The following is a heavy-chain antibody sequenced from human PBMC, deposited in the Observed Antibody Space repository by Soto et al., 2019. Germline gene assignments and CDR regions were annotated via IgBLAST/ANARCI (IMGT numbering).Heavy chain of an antibody. CDR2: INQGGTER. CDR3: ARDGTIKQLGQSHQF. J-gene: IGHJ4*02. CDR1: GFPFTVFW. D-gene: IGHD1-1*01. V-gene: IGHV3-7*01. Sequence: PGGSLRLSCAASGFPFTVFWMSWVRQVPGKGLEWVAMINQGGTERYYVDSVKGRFTISRDNAANLVYLQMDSLRGEDTAVYYCARDGTIKQLGQSHQFWGQGTLVTVSS.